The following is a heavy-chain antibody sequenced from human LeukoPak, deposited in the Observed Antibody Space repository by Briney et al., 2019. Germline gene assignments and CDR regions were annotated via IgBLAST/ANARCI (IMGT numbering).Heavy chain of an antibody. Sequence: GRSLRLSCAASGFTFTTYGMHWVRQAPGKGLEWVACIYPDGNNKDYADSVKGRFIISRDNSKNILFLQMNSLRAADTAVYYCAKDWSGNYNWSDPWGQGTLVTVSS. CDR1: GFTFTTYG. D-gene: IGHD3-3*01. CDR3: AKDWSGNYNWSDP. J-gene: IGHJ5*02. V-gene: IGHV3-30*19. CDR2: IYPDGNNK.